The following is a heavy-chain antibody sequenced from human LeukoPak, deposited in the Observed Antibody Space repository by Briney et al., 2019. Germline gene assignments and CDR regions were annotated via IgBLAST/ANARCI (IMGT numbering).Heavy chain of an antibody. J-gene: IGHJ5*01. Sequence: PGGSLRLSCAASGFTFSSYNMNWVRQAPGKGLEWVSSISSSSNYIYYADSVKGRFTISRDNAKNSLYLQMKSLRAEDTAVYYCARGKTSQNILTRKTYNWFDSWGQGTLVTVSS. CDR1: GFTFSSYN. D-gene: IGHD1-14*01. V-gene: IGHV3-21*01. CDR2: ISSSSNYI. CDR3: ARGKTSQNILTRKTYNWFDS.